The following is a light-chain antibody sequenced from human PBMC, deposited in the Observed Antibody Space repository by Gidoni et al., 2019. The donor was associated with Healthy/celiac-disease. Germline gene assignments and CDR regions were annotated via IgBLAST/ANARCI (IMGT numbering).Light chain of an antibody. J-gene: IGLJ3*02. CDR2: EVS. CDR1: SSDVGSYNL. V-gene: IGLV2-23*02. CDR3: CSYAGSKGPV. Sequence: QSALTQPASVPGSPGQSITISCTGTSSDVGSYNLVSWYQQHPGKAPKLMIYEVSKRPSGVSNRFSGSKSGNTASLTISGLQAEDEADYYCCSYAGSKGPVFGGGTKLTVL.